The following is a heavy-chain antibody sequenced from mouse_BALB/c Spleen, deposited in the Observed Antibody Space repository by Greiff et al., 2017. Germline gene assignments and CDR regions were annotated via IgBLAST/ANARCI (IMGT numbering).Heavy chain of an antibody. CDR2: IDPENGDT. J-gene: IGHJ4*01. V-gene: IGHV14-4*02. CDR1: GFNIKDYY. D-gene: IGHD2-4*01. Sequence: EVKLMESGAELVRSGASVKLSCTASGFNIKDYYMHWVKQRPEQGLEWIGWIDPENGDTEYAPKFQGKATMTADTSSNTAYLQLSSLTSEDTAVYYCNAAITTGDYAMDYWGQGTSVTVSS. CDR3: NAAITTGDYAMDY.